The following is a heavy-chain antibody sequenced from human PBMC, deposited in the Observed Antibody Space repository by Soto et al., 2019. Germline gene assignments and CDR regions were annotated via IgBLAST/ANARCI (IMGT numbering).Heavy chain of an antibody. J-gene: IGHJ4*02. CDR3: AKERSSGWSFDY. CDR2: ISGSGDST. V-gene: IGHV3-23*01. Sequence: EVQLLESGGGLVQPGGSLRLSCAASGFTFSTYAMNWVRQAPGKGLEWVSGISGSGDSTYYADSVKGRFTVSRDNCKNTLYLQMNSLRADDTAVFYCAKERSSGWSFDYWGQGTLVTVSS. CDR1: GFTFSTYA. D-gene: IGHD6-19*01.